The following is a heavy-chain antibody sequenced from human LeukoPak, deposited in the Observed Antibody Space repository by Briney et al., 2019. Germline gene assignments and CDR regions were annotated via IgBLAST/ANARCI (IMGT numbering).Heavy chain of an antibody. CDR2: IWYDGSNK. Sequence: GGSLRLSCAASGFTFSSHGMHWVRQAPGKGLEWVAVIWYDGSNKDYAESVKGRFTIFRDNSKNTLYLEMNNLRAEDTAVYYCARDLGQLVDLINYGMDVWGQGTTVTVSS. D-gene: IGHD6-13*01. V-gene: IGHV3-33*01. J-gene: IGHJ6*02. CDR3: ARDLGQLVDLINYGMDV. CDR1: GFTFSSHG.